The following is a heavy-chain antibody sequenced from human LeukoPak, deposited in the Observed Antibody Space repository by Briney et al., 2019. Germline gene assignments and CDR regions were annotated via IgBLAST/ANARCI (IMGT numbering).Heavy chain of an antibody. CDR1: GYTFTGYY. CDR3: ARSVVPAANQGENWFDP. J-gene: IGHJ5*02. D-gene: IGHD2-2*01. V-gene: IGHV1-69*13. CDR2: IIPIFGTA. Sequence: SVKVSCKASGYTFTGYYMHWVRQAPGQGLEWMGGIIPIFGTANYAQKFQGRVTITADESTSTAYMELSSLRSEDTAVYYCARSVVPAANQGENWFDPWGQGTLVTVSS.